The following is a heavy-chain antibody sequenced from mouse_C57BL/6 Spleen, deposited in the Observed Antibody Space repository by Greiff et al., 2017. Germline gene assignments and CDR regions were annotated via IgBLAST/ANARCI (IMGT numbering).Heavy chain of an antibody. CDR3: ARDDGYYENYAMDY. CDR1: GYTFTSYW. D-gene: IGHD2-3*01. J-gene: IGHJ4*01. Sequence: QVQLQQPGAELVKPGASVKLSCKASGYTFTSYWMHWVKQRPGRGLEWIGRIDPNSGGTKYNEKFKSKATLTVDHPSSTAYMQLSSLTSEDSAVYYCARDDGYYENYAMDYWGQGTSVTVSS. V-gene: IGHV1-72*01. CDR2: IDPNSGGT.